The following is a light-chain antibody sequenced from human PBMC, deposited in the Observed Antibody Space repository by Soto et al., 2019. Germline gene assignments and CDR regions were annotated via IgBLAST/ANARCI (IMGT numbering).Light chain of an antibody. J-gene: IGKJ4*01. Sequence: EIVLTQSPAPLSVSPGDRVTLSCRASQSVDINLAWYQQKAGQAPRLLVYGASTKATDMPGRFSGRGSGTEFTLTINNLQSEDFAVYYCQQRGNWLTLGGGTKVDIK. CDR1: QSVDIN. CDR2: GAS. CDR3: QQRGNWLT. V-gene: IGKV3-15*01.